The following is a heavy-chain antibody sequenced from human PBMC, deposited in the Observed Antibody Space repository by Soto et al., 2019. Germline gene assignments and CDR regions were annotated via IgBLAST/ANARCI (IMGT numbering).Heavy chain of an antibody. CDR2: INPDNGNT. CDR3: ARDILSVGPRATDAFDV. D-gene: IGHD2-8*02. CDR1: GFTFGDNL. J-gene: IGHJ3*01. V-gene: IGHV1-3*01. Sequence: QVQLVQSGAEVRKPGASVNISCWASGFTFGDNLINWVRQAPGQSLEWMGWINPDNGNTKYSQRFQCRVIISWHSSASIANVEVTDLTSDDTAVYYCARDILSVGPRATDAFDVWGQGTMVTVSS.